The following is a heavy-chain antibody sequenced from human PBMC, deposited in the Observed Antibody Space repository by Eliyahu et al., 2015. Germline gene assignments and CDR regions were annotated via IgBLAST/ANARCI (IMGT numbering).Heavy chain of an antibody. CDR1: GFTFRSYG. J-gene: IGHJ4*02. V-gene: IGHV3-30*03. D-gene: IGHD2-15*01. CDR3: ARDWGSSHIDH. Sequence: QVQLVESGGGVVQPGRSLRLSCAASGFTFRSYGMHWVRQAPGKGLEWVAVISYEGSKKYYADSVKGRFTISRDNSKNTLYVEMNRLRAEDTAVYYCARDWGSSHIDHWGQGTLVTVSS. CDR2: ISYEGSKK.